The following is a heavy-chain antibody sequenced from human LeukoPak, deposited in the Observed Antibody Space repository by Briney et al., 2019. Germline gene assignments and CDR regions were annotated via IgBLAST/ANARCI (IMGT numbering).Heavy chain of an antibody. D-gene: IGHD3-10*01. V-gene: IGHV4-59*01. CDR2: IYYSGST. J-gene: IGHJ5*02. CDR3: ARFEDYYGSGSYSGWFDP. Sequence: SETLFLTCTVSGGSISSYYWSWIRQPPGKGLEWIGYIYYSGSTNYNPSLKSRVTISVDTSKNQFSLKLSSVTAADTAVYYCARFEDYYGSGSYSGWFDPWGQGTLVTVSS. CDR1: GGSISSYY.